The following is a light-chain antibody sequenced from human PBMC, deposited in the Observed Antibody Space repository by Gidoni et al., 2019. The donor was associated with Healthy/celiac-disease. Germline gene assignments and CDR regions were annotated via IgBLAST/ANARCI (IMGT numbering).Light chain of an antibody. CDR1: QSVSSSY. CDR2: GAS. CDR3: QQYGSSQWT. Sequence: IVLTQSPGTLSLSPGKRATLSCRASQSVSSSYLAWYQQKPGQAPRLLIYGASSRATGIPDRFSGSGSGTDFTLTISRLEPEDFAVYYCQQYGSSQWTFGQXTKVEIK. V-gene: IGKV3-20*01. J-gene: IGKJ1*01.